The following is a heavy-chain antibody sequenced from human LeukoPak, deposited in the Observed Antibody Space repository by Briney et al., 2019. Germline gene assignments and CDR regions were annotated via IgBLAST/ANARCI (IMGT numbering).Heavy chain of an antibody. J-gene: IGHJ4*02. CDR1: GGSISSGGYY. Sequence: SETLSLTCTVSGGSISSGGYYWSWIRQHPGKGLEWIGCIYYSGSTYYNPSLKSRVTISVDTSKNQFSLKLSSVTAADTAVYYCARGYSYGYGHFDYWGQGTLVTVSS. V-gene: IGHV4-31*03. CDR3: ARGYSYGYGHFDY. D-gene: IGHD5-18*01. CDR2: IYYSGST.